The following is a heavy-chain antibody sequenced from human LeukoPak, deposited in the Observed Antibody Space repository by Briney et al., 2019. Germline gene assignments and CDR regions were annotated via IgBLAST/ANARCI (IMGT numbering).Heavy chain of an antibody. Sequence: PGGSLRLSCAASGFTFSTYWMAWARQAPGKGLEWVANIKEDESAKHQADSVKGRFTIFRDNAQNSVYLQMSSLRGEDTAVYYCARDVGGSLDYWGQGTLVTVSS. D-gene: IGHD1-26*01. V-gene: IGHV3-7*01. CDR2: IKEDESAK. CDR3: ARDVGGSLDY. CDR1: GFTFSTYW. J-gene: IGHJ4*02.